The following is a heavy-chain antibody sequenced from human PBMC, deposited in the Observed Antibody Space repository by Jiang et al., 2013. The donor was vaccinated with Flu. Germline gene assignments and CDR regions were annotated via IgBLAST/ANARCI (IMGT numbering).Heavy chain of an antibody. J-gene: IGHJ6*02. V-gene: IGHV6-1*01. CDR3: ATGTSSSSVSYYYYGMDV. CDR1: GDSVSSNSAA. CDR2: TYYRSKWYN. Sequence: QTLSLTCAISGDSVSSNSAAWNWIRQSPSRGLEWLGRTYYRSKWYNDYAVSVKSRITINPDTSKNQFSLQLNSVTPEDTAVYYCATGTSSSSVSYYYYGMDVWGQGTTVTVSS. D-gene: IGHD6-6*01.